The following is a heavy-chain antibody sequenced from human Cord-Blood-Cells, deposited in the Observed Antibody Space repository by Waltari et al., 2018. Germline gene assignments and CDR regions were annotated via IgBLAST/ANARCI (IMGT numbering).Heavy chain of an antibody. D-gene: IGHD3-22*01. CDR2: TYTCDSDT. V-gene: IGHV5-51*01. CDR3: ARHDTNYYDSSGYYPYAFDI. CDR1: GYSFTSYC. J-gene: IGHJ3*02. Sequence: EVQLVQSGAEVKKPGESLKISCKRSGYSFTSYCIGWVRQMPGKGLQGMGITYTCDSDTRYRPSVQSQVTISADKDISTAYLQWSSLKASDTAMYYCARHDTNYYDSSGYYPYAFDIWGQGTMVTVSS.